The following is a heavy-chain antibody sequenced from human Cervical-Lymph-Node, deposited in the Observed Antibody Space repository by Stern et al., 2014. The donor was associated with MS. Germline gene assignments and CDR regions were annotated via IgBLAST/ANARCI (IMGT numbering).Heavy chain of an antibody. Sequence: VHLVESGGGVVQPGRSLRLSCAASGFSFSRYAMHWVRQAPGKGLEWVALIWYDGSNPYYADSVTGRFTISRDNFKTTLYLQMNSLRAEDTAVYYCASAYSSSHYYFDYWGQGTLVTVSS. D-gene: IGHD6-13*01. CDR2: IWYDGSNP. V-gene: IGHV3-33*01. J-gene: IGHJ4*02. CDR3: ASAYSSSHYYFDY. CDR1: GFSFSRYA.